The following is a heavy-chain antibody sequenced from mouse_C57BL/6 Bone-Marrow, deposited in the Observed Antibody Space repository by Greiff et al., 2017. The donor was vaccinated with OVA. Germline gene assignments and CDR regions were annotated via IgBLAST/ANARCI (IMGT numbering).Heavy chain of an antibody. CDR1: GYSITSGYY. D-gene: IGHD1-1*01. Sequence: VQLQQSGPGLVKPSQSLSLTCSVTGYSITSGYYWNWIRQFPGNKLEWMGYISYDGSNNYNPSLKNRISITRDTSKNQFFLKLNSVTTEDTPTYYCASDYYGSSHWYFDVWGTGTTVTVSS. J-gene: IGHJ1*03. V-gene: IGHV3-6*01. CDR3: ASDYYGSSHWYFDV. CDR2: ISYDGSN.